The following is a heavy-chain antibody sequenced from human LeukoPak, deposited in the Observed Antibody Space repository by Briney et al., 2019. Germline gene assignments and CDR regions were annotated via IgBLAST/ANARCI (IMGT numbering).Heavy chain of an antibody. D-gene: IGHD3-3*01. CDR2: MNPNSGNT. CDR3: ARGRVDFWSGYHLGSY. J-gene: IGHJ4*02. CDR1: GYTFTSYD. Sequence: GASVKVSCKASGYTFTSYDINWVRQATGQGLEWMGWMNPNSGNTGYAQKFQGRVTMTRNTSISTAYMELSSLRSEDTAVYYCARGRVDFWSGYHLGSYWGQGTLVTVSS. V-gene: IGHV1-8*01.